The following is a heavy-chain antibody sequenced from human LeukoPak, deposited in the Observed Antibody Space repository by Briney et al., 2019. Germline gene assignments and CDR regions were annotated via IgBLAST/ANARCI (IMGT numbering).Heavy chain of an antibody. CDR1: GFTFSSYA. V-gene: IGHV3-23*01. D-gene: IGHD6-19*01. CDR2: ISGSGTST. J-gene: IGHJ4*02. CDR3: ARGKGIAVSSFDS. Sequence: GGSLRLSCAASGFTFSSYAMSWVRQAPGKGLEWVSGISGSGTSTYYADSVKGRFTISRDNSKNTMSLQMNSLRAQDTALYYCARGKGIAVSSFDSWGQGTLVTVSS.